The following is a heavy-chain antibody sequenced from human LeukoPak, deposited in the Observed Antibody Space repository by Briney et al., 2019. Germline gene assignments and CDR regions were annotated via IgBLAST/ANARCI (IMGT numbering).Heavy chain of an antibody. CDR3: ARRYCSDGSCYSVDY. D-gene: IGHD2-15*01. J-gene: IGHJ4*02. Sequence: GGSLRLSCAASGFTFSSYWMRWVRQAPGKGLEWVANINKDGSVKYYVDSVKGRFTISRDNAKNSLYLQMNSLRAEDTAVYYCARRYCSDGSCYSVDYWGQGTLVTVSS. CDR2: INKDGSVK. V-gene: IGHV3-7*01. CDR1: GFTFSSYW.